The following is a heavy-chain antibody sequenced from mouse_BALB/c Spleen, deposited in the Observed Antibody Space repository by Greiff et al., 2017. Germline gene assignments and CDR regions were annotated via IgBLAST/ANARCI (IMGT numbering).Heavy chain of an antibody. Sequence: EVNLVESGGGLVKPGGSLKLSCAASGFTFSSYAMSWVRQSPEKRLEWVAEISSGGSYTYYPDTVTGRFTISRDNAKNTLYLEMSSLRSEDTAMYYCAREGIPYFDYWGQGTTLTVSS. CDR3: AREGIPYFDY. CDR1: GFTFSSYA. J-gene: IGHJ2*01. CDR2: ISSGGSYT. V-gene: IGHV5-9-4*01.